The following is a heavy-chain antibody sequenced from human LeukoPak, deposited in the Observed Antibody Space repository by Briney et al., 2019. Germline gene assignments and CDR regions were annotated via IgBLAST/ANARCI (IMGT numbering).Heavy chain of an antibody. V-gene: IGHV1-18*01. J-gene: IGHJ4*02. CDR1: GYTFTSYG. CDR3: ARVPPGQWLVERRYYFDY. CDR2: ISAYNGNT. Sequence: ASVKVSCKASGYTFTSYGISWVRQAPGQGLEWMGWISAYNGNTNYAQKLQGRVTMTTDTSTSTAYMELRSLRSDDTAVYYCARVPPGQWLVERRYYFDYWGRGTLVTVSS. D-gene: IGHD6-19*01.